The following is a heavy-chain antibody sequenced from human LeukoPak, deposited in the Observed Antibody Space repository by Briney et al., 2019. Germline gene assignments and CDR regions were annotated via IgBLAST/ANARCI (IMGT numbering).Heavy chain of an antibody. CDR3: ARGGGSGRGNWFDP. CDR2: IYYSGST. CDR1: GGSISPYY. J-gene: IGHJ5*02. V-gene: IGHV4-59*01. Sequence: SETLSLTCTVSGGSISPYYWSWIRQPPGKGLEWIGYIYYSGSTNYNPSLKSRVTISVDTSKSQFSLKLSSATAADTAVYYCARGGGSGRGNWFDPWGQGSLVIVSS. D-gene: IGHD3-10*01.